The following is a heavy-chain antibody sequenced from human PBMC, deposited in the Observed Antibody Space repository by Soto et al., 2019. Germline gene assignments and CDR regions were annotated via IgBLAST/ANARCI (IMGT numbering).Heavy chain of an antibody. CDR1: GFSLSTSGVG. Sequence: QGTLKESGPTLVKPTQTLTLTCSFSGFSLSTSGVGVGWIRQSPGKALEWLALIYWSGDEHYRPSLKSRLSITNDTSKNHVVLIMTDMDPVDTATYYCAGGIATLPVFAFDIWGQGTMVTVSS. D-gene: IGHD1-1*01. CDR2: IYWSGDE. V-gene: IGHV2-5*01. J-gene: IGHJ3*02. CDR3: AGGIATLPVFAFDI.